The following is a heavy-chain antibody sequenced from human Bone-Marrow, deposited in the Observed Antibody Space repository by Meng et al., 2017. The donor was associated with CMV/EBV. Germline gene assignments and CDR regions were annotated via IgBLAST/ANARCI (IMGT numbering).Heavy chain of an antibody. CDR3: AKGLRRSEKVLLWFGGIFQTDY. Sequence: LSLTCAASGFTFTSYAMSWVRQAPGKGLEWVSSISDSGGSTYYADSVKGRFTISRDNSKSTLYLQMNSLRAEDTSLYYCAKGLRRSEKVLLWFGGIFQTDYWGQGTLVTVSS. CDR1: GFTFTSYA. D-gene: IGHD3-10*01. J-gene: IGHJ4*02. CDR2: ISDSGGST. V-gene: IGHV3-23*01.